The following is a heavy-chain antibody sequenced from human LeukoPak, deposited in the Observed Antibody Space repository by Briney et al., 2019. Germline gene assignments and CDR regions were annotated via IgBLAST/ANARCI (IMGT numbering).Heavy chain of an antibody. V-gene: IGHV4-59*01. CDR3: ARCDSSGHPAKN. J-gene: IGHJ4*02. D-gene: IGHD3-22*01. Sequence: SETLSLTCTVSGGSISTYYWTWIRQPPGKVLEWIGYIYHSGSTNYNPSLKSRVTISLDTPKNQFSLKVSSVTAADTAVYYCARCDSSGHPAKNWGQGTLVTVSS. CDR2: IYHSGST. CDR1: GGSISTYY.